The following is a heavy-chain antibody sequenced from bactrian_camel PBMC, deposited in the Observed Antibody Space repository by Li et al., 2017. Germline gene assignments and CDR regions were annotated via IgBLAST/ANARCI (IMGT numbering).Heavy chain of an antibody. J-gene: IGHJ4*01. Sequence: VQLVESGGGPVQAGGSLRLSCVAAEYVYNHCDMGWYRQAPGKDHELVAMIVNTDRTSYGDSVKGRFAISEDNAKNTIYLQMNNLKPEDTAMYYCVGLDCYAGQGGPYWGQGTQVTVS. CDR2: IVNTDRT. CDR1: EYVYNHCD. V-gene: IGHV3S53*01. D-gene: IGHD3*01. CDR3: VGLDCYAGQGGPY.